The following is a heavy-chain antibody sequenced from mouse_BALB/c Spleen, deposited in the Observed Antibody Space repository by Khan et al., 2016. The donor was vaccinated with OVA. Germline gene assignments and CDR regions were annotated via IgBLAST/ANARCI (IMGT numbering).Heavy chain of an antibody. J-gene: IGHJ3*01. V-gene: IGHV1S132*01. CDR2: IFPGTGTT. CDR1: GYTFTNYW. Sequence: QVQLQQPGAELVKPGASVKLSCKTSGYTFTNYWIQWIKQRPGQGLGWIGQIFPGTGTTYYNEIFKAKATLTIDTSSSTAYMQLTSLTSEDSAVYFCARGYCGNYEFAYWGQGTLVTVSP. CDR3: ARGYCGNYEFAY. D-gene: IGHD2-1*01.